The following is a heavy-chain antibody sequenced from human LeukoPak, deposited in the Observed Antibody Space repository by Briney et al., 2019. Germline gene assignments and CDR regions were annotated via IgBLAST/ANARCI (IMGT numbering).Heavy chain of an antibody. D-gene: IGHD2-15*01. CDR1: GYTFTSDS. CDR2: IYPGDSDT. J-gene: IGHJ4*02. V-gene: IGHV5-51*01. Sequence: GEPLKISGKGSGYTFTSDSSGCGRQIPGEGLECGESIYPGDSDTSYSPSFQGQVTISADKSISNAYLKWSSLKASDTAMYYCARPCSRGSCKSDYWGQGTLVTVSS. CDR3: ARPCSRGSCKSDY.